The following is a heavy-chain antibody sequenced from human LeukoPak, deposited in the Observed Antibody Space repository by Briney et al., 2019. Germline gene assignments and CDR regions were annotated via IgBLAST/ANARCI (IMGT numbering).Heavy chain of an antibody. Sequence: KSSETLSLTCTVSGGSISSYYWSWIRQPPGKGLEWIGYIYYSGSTNYNPSLKSRVTISVDTSKNQFSLNLSSVTAADTAVYYCARDTVQVRGLNYYYYGMDVWGQGTTVTVSS. J-gene: IGHJ6*02. D-gene: IGHD3-10*01. CDR3: ARDTVQVRGLNYYYYGMDV. CDR2: IYYSGST. V-gene: IGHV4-59*01. CDR1: GGSISSYY.